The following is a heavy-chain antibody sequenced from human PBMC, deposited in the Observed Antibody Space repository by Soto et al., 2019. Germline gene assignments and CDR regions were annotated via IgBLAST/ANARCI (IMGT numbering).Heavy chain of an antibody. D-gene: IGHD2-8*01. CDR3: ARYNSYAIDY. J-gene: IGHJ4*02. CDR2: IHYSGTT. V-gene: IGHV4-59*01. Sequence: SETRSRTWTVSGTSISSYCWSWIRQPPGKGLEWIANIHYSGTTNYNPSLARRVTLSVDTSKNQFSLKMTSVTAADRAMYFCARYNSYAIDYWGRGTRVTVSS. CDR1: GTSISSYC.